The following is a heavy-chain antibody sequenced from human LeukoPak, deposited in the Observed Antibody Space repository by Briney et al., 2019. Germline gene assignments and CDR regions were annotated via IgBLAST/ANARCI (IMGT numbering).Heavy chain of an antibody. J-gene: IGHJ4*02. CDR1: GYTFINYL. Sequence: GQPMDISSQGGGYTFINYLIGWGRDMPGNRQGWVGISYPCDSDTTYSPSFQGQVTISAGKSISTAYLQWSSLKASDTAMYYCARHSGDDFATFDYWGRGTLVTVSS. CDR2: SYPCDSDT. CDR3: ARHSGDDFATFDY. V-gene: IGHV5-51*01. D-gene: IGHD2-21*02.